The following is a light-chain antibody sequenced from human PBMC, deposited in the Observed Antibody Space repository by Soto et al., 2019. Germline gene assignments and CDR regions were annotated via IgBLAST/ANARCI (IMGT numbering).Light chain of an antibody. CDR3: QQFNSYPIT. Sequence: DIQLTQSPSVLSASVGDGCTITFLASQSISVSLAWYQQKPGKAPKLLIYEASSLQSGVPSRFSGSGSGTEFTLTISGLQPDDFAIYYCQQFNSYPITFGQGTRLEIK. CDR1: QSISVS. J-gene: IGKJ5*01. V-gene: IGKV1-5*01. CDR2: EAS.